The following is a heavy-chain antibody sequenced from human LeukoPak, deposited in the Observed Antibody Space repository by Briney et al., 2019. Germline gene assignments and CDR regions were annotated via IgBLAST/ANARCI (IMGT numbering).Heavy chain of an antibody. Sequence: PPETLSLTCAVSGGSISSGGYSWSWIRQPPGKGLEWIGYIYHSGSTYYNPSLKSRVTISVDRSKNQFSLKLSSVTAADTAVYYCARGGDYFDYWGQGTLVTVSS. CDR3: ARGGDYFDY. J-gene: IGHJ4*02. CDR2: IYHSGST. CDR1: GGSISSGGYS. V-gene: IGHV4-30-2*01.